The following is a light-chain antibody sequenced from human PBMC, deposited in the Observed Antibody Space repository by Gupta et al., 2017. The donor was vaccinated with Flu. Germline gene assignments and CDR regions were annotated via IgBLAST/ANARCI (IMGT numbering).Light chain of an antibody. CDR2: EGT. Sequence: QSALTQPASVSGSPGQSITMSCTGSSSDIGSYNVVSWYQHHPGKAPKLIIYEGTKRPSGVSNRFSGSKSGNTASLTISGLQAEDEADYYCCSYAGSSTYVFGTGTKVTVL. CDR3: CSYAGSSTYV. J-gene: IGLJ1*01. CDR1: SSDIGSYNV. V-gene: IGLV2-23*01.